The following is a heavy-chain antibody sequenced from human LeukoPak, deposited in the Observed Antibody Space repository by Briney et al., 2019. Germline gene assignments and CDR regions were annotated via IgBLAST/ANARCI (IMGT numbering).Heavy chain of an antibody. CDR1: GFTFSSYW. D-gene: IGHD4-23*01. Sequence: PGRSLRLSCAASGFTFSSYWMSWVRQAPGKGLEWVANIKQDGSEKYYVDSVKGRFTISRDNAKNSLYLQMNSLRAEDTAVYYCARDDNTVVAFDYWAQGTLVTVSS. J-gene: IGHJ4*02. CDR3: ARDDNTVVAFDY. V-gene: IGHV3-7*01. CDR2: IKQDGSEK.